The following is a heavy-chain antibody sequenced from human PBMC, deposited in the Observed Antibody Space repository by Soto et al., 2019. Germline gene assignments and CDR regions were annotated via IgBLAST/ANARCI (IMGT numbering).Heavy chain of an antibody. J-gene: IGHJ4*02. V-gene: IGHV4-39*01. Sequence: SETLSLTCTVSGGSISSSSYYWGWIRQPPGKGLEWIGSIYYSGSTYYNPSLKSRVTISVDTSKNQFSLNLSSVTAADTAVYYCARQTYTTTWPFDYWGQGTQVTVSS. CDR3: ARQTYTTTWPFDY. CDR2: IYYSGST. D-gene: IGHD6-13*01. CDR1: GGSISSSSYY.